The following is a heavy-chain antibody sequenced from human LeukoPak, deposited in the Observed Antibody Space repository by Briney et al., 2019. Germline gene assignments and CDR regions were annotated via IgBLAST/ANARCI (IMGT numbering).Heavy chain of an antibody. V-gene: IGHV4-34*01. Sequence: KPSETLSLTCAVYGGSFSGYYWSWIRQPPGKGLEWIGEINHSGSTNYNPSLKSRVTISVDTSKNQFSLKLSSVTAADTAVYYCARGGRGWELRSKFDYWGQGTLVTVSS. CDR2: INHSGST. D-gene: IGHD1-26*01. CDR3: ARGGRGWELRSKFDY. CDR1: GGSFSGYY. J-gene: IGHJ4*02.